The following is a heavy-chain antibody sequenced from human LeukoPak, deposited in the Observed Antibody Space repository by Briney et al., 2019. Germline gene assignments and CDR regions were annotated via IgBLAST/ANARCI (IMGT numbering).Heavy chain of an antibody. CDR3: ARDTYFGSGNYQNLGGRFDY. D-gene: IGHD3-10*01. Sequence: RGSLRLSCAASGFIFNTYSMNWVRQAPGKGLEWVSYISSTGSVIFYADSVKGRFTISRDNVKKSLYLQMSSLRDEDTAVYYCARDTYFGSGNYQNLGGRFDYWGQGSLVTVSS. J-gene: IGHJ4*02. V-gene: IGHV3-48*02. CDR1: GFIFNTYS. CDR2: ISSTGSVI.